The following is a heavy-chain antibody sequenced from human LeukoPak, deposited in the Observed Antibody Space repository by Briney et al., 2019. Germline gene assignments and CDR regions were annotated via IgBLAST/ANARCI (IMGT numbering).Heavy chain of an antibody. Sequence: GGSLRLSYAASGFTFSSYGMHWVRQAPGKGLEWVAFIRYDGSNKYYADSVKGRFTISRDNSKNTLYLQMNSLRAEDTAVYYCAKDIYDFWSGSFDYWGQGALVTVSS. CDR1: GFTFSSYG. D-gene: IGHD3-3*01. V-gene: IGHV3-30*02. CDR2: IRYDGSNK. CDR3: AKDIYDFWSGSFDY. J-gene: IGHJ4*02.